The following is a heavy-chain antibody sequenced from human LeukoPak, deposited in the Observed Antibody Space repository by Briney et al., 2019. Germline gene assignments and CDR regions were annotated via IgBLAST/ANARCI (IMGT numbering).Heavy chain of an antibody. CDR3: GERGITMIGGV. D-gene: IGHD3-10*02. CDR1: GFTFSSYE. J-gene: IGHJ6*03. V-gene: IGHV3-48*03. Sequence: GGSLTLSCAASGFTFSSYEMIWVRQAPGKGLEWVSYISSSGRNIYHADSVKGRLTISRDNAKNSLYLQMHSAKAEDTAFYSCGERGITMIGGVWGKGTTVTISS. CDR2: ISSSGRNI.